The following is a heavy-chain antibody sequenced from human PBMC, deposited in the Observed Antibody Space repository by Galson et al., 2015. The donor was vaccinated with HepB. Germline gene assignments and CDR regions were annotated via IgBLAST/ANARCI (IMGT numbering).Heavy chain of an antibody. J-gene: IGHJ6*03. CDR1: GYTFTSYY. D-gene: IGHD3-3*01. CDR2: INPSGGST. CDR3: SLGDSFWSGSYYYYYYMDV. Sequence: SVKVSCKASGYTFTSYYMHWVRQAPGQGLEWMGIINPSGGSTSYAQKFQGRVTMTRDTSTSTVYMELSSLRSEDTAVYYCSLGDSFWSGSYYYYYYMDVWGKGTTVTVSS. V-gene: IGHV1-46*01.